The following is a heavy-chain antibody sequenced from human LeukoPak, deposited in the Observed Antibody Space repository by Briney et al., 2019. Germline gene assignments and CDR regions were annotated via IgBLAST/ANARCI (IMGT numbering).Heavy chain of an antibody. CDR3: ARRDYYCSSGYSFGC. D-gene: IGHD3-22*01. CDR2: IYYSGST. CDR1: GGSISSSSYY. V-gene: IGHV4-39*01. Sequence: SETLSLTCTVSGGSISSSSYYWGWIRQPPGKGLEWIGSIYYSGSTYYNPSLKSRVTISVDTSKNQFSLKLSSVTAADPAVYFGARRDYYCSSGYSFGCWGQGTMVTVST. J-gene: IGHJ4*02.